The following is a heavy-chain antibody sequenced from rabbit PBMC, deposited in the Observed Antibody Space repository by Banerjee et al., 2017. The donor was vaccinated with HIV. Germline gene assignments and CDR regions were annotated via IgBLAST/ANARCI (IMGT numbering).Heavy chain of an antibody. V-gene: IGHV1S45*01. CDR1: GFSFSSSYW. Sequence: QEQLEESGGDLVKPGASLTLTCTASGFSFSSSYWICWVRQAPGKRPEWIACIYGGSSGTTYYGSWAKGRFTISKTSSTTVTLQMTSLTAADTAPYFCARAGSSIYTIFRLWGPGTLVTVS. CDR3: ARAGSSIYTIFRL. J-gene: IGHJ4*01. CDR2: IYGGSSGTT. D-gene: IGHD8-1*01.